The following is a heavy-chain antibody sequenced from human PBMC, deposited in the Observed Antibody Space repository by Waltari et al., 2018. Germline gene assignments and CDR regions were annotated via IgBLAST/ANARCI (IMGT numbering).Heavy chain of an antibody. Sequence: EVQLMESGGGLVQPGRSLRLSCAGSRFTFDGYAMHWVRQVPGRALEWVSCIDWRSGGIAYADSGKGRFIISRDDARNSLNLQMNTLRVDDTAVYYCTKDLLPGGADVWGRGTTVTVSS. V-gene: IGHV3-9*01. CDR3: TKDLLPGGADV. CDR1: RFTFDGYA. J-gene: IGHJ6*02. CDR2: IDWRSGGI. D-gene: IGHD2-15*01.